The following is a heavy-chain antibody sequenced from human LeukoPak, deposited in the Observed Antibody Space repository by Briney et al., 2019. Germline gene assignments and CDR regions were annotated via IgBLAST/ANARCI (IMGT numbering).Heavy chain of an antibody. CDR1: GGSFSGYY. D-gene: IGHD4-17*01. Sequence: SETLSLTCAVYGGSFSGYYWSWIRQPPGKGLEWIGEINHSGSTNYNPSPKSRVTISVDTSKNQFSLKLSSVTAADTAVYYCARHESYGDYEINWFDPWGQGTLVTVSS. J-gene: IGHJ5*02. CDR2: INHSGST. V-gene: IGHV4-34*01. CDR3: ARHESYGDYEINWFDP.